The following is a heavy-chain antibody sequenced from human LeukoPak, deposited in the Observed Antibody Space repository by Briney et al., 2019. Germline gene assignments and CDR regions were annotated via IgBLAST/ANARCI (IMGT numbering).Heavy chain of an antibody. CDR2: IYYSGST. V-gene: IGHV4-31*11. D-gene: IGHD3-10*01. CDR3: AGSTGRGLFRTDAFDI. J-gene: IGHJ3*02. Sequence: PSETLSLTCAVSGGSISSGGYYWSWIRQHPGKGLEWIGYIYYSGSTYYNPSLKSRVTISVDTSKNQFSLKLSSVTAADTAVYYCAGSTGRGLFRTDAFDIWGQGTMVTVSS. CDR1: GGSISSGGYY.